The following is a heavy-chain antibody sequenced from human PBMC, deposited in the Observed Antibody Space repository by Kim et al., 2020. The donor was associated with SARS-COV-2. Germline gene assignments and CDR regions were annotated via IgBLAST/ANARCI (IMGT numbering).Heavy chain of an antibody. CDR3: ALTFGRYFYYYYGMDV. CDR2: MNPNSGNT. V-gene: IGHV1-8*01. Sequence: ASVKVSCKASGYTFTSYDINWVRQATGQGLEWMGWMNPNSGNTGYAQKFQGRVTMTRNTSISTAYMELSSLRSEDTAVYYCALTFGRYFYYYYGMDVWGQGTTVRLL. D-gene: IGHD1-26*01. J-gene: IGHJ6*02. CDR1: GYTFTSYD.